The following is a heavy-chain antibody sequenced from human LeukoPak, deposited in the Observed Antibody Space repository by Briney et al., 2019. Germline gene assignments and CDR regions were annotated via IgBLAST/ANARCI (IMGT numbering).Heavy chain of an antibody. V-gene: IGHV3-53*01. CDR3: ARSLDYDFWSGSSMGYFDY. CDR1: GFTVSSNY. J-gene: IGHJ4*02. D-gene: IGHD3-3*01. Sequence: GGSLRLSCAASGFTVSSNYMSWVRQAPGKGLEWVSVIYSGGSTYYADSVKGRFTISRDNSKNTLYLQMNSLRAEDTAVYYCARSLDYDFWSGSSMGYFDYWGQGTLVTVSS. CDR2: IYSGGST.